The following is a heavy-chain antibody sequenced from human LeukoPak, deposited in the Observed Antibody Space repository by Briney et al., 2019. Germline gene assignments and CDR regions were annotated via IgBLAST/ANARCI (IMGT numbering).Heavy chain of an antibody. Sequence: KPSETLSLTCTVSGGSISSGSYYWSWIRQPAGKGLEWIGRIYTSGSTNYNPSLKSRVTISVDTSKNQFSLKLSSVTAADTAVYYCARSSFEYSSSGFLFDYWGQGTLVTVSS. J-gene: IGHJ4*02. CDR3: ARSSFEYSSSGFLFDY. CDR2: IYTSGST. CDR1: GGSISSGSYY. V-gene: IGHV4-61*02. D-gene: IGHD6-6*01.